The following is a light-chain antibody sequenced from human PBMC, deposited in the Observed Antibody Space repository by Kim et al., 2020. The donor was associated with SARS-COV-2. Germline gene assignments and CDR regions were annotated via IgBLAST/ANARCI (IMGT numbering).Light chain of an antibody. CDR3: QAWDSNDVV. CDR2: QDS. J-gene: IGLJ2*01. V-gene: IGLV3-1*01. CDR1: KLGISY. Sequence: VSPEQAASITCSGDKLGISYGSCYQQKPGQASVLVIYQDSKRPSGIPERFSGSNSGNTSTLIISGIQATDGADYCCQAWDSNDVVFGGGTQLTVL.